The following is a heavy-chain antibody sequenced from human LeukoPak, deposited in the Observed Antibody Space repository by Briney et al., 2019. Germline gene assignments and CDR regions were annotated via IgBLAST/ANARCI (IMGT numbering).Heavy chain of an antibody. CDR3: AKDIAENSSGWYYYYYYMDV. CDR1: GFTFDDYA. CDR2: ISWDGGST. J-gene: IGHJ6*03. V-gene: IGHV3-43D*03. D-gene: IGHD6-19*01. Sequence: GGSLRLSCAASGFTFDDYAMHWVRHAPGKGLEWVSLISWDGGSTYYADSVKGRFTISRDNSKNSLYLQMNSLRAEDTALYYCAKDIAENSSGWYYYYYYMDVWGKGTTVTVSS.